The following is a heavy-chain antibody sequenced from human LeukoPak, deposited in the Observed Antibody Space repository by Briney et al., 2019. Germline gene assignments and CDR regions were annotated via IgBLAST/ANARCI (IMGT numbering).Heavy chain of an antibody. CDR1: GGSISSYY. J-gene: IGHJ5*01. CDR3: ASHNTLTWFDS. Sequence: SETLSLTCTVSGGSISSYYWSWIRRPPGKGLEWIGNIYYSGTTNYNPSLKSRVTLSLDTSKNQFSLKLTSVTAADTAVYYCASHNTLTWFDSWGQGTLVTVSS. CDR2: IYYSGTT. V-gene: IGHV4-59*01. D-gene: IGHD2-2*02.